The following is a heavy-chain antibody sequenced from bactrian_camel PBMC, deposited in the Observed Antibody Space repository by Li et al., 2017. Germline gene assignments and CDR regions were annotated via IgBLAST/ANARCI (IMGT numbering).Heavy chain of an antibody. CDR1: GYTYSSYS. J-gene: IGHJ4*01. V-gene: IGHV3S28*01. CDR2: IYTVDGST. CDR3: AADSLIGGYCLEYGYNY. Sequence: QLVESGGGSVQAGESLRLSCVDSGYTYSSYSWGWFRQTSGEDREGVASIYTVDGSTYYADSVKGRFTISKEYSNDILYLYLQMSSLKPEDTAKYYCAADSLIGGYCLEYGYNYWGQGTQVTVS. D-gene: IGHD2*01.